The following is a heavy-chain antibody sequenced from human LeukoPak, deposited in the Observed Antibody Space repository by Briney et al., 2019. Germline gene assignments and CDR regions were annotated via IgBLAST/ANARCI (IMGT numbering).Heavy chain of an antibody. CDR2: ISAYNGNT. V-gene: IGHV1-18*01. D-gene: IGHD3-22*01. CDR3: ARDHPLYYYDSSGYFSRVVDI. J-gene: IGHJ3*02. Sequence: ASVKVSCKASGYTFTSYGISWVRQAPGQGLEWMGWISAYNGNTNYAQKLQGRVTMTTDTSTSTAYMELRSLRSDDTAVYYCARDHPLYYYDSSGYFSRVVDIWGQGTMVTVSS. CDR1: GYTFTSYG.